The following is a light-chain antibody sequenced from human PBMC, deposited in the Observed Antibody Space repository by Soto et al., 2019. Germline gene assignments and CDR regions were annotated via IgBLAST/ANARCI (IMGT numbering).Light chain of an antibody. CDR1: QSIAPY. J-gene: IGKJ4*01. CDR3: QKYNSAPIT. CDR2: ATS. V-gene: IGKV1-27*01. Sequence: DVQMTQSPSTLSAFVGDRVTITCRASQSIAPYLAWFQQKPGKVPKLLIYATSTLQSGVPSRFSGSGSGTDFTLTISSLQPEDVATYYYQKYNSAPITFGGGIKVEIK.